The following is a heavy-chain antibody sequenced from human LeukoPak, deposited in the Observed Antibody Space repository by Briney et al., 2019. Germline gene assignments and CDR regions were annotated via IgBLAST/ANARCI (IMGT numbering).Heavy chain of an antibody. CDR3: ARVSSGVYFDY. CDR1: GGSFSGYY. V-gene: IGHV4-59*01. D-gene: IGHD2-15*01. J-gene: IGHJ4*02. Sequence: PSETLSLTCAVYGGSFSGYYWSWIRQPPGKGLELIGYIYYSGSTNYNPSLKSRVTISVDTSKNQFSLKLSSVTAADTAVYYCARVSSGVYFDYWGQGTLVTVSS. CDR2: IYYSGST.